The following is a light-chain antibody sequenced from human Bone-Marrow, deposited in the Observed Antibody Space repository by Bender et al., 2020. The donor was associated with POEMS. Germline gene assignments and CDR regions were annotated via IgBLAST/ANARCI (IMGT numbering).Light chain of an antibody. CDR3: CLYAGTSYV. J-gene: IGLJ1*01. V-gene: IGLV6-57*02. Sequence: NFMLTQPHSVSESPGKTVTISCTGSSGSIASNHVQWYQQRPGSAPTTVIYEDNQRPSGVPDRFSGSIDSSSNSASLTVSGLKPEDEADYYCCLYAGTSYVFGTGTMVTVL. CDR1: SGSIASNH. CDR2: EDN.